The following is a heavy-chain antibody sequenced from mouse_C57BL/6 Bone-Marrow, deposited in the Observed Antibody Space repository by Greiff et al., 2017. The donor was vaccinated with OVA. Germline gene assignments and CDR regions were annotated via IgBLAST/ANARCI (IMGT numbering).Heavy chain of an antibody. V-gene: IGHV1-15*01. D-gene: IGHD3-3*01. CDR2: IDPETGGT. J-gene: IGHJ3*01. CDR3: IGGNRFAY. CDR1: GYTFTDYE. Sequence: VQLQQSGAELVRPGASVTLSCKASGYTFTDYEMHWVKQTPVHGLEWIGAIDPETGGTAYNQKFKGKAILTADKSSSTAYMELRSLTSEDSAVYYCIGGNRFAYWGQGTLVTVSA.